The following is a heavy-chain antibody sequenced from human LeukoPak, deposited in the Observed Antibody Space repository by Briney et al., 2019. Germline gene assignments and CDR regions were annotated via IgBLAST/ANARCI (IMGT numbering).Heavy chain of an antibody. CDR3: ARGLRWPVPYFDY. CDR1: GGSISSYY. D-gene: IGHD4-23*01. J-gene: IGHJ4*02. Sequence: SETLSLTCTVSGGSISSYYWSWIRQPPGKGLEWIGRIYTSGSTNYNPSLKSRVTISVDTSKNQFSLKLSSVTAADTAVYYCARGLRWPVPYFDYWGQGTLVTVSS. V-gene: IGHV4-4*07. CDR2: IYTSGST.